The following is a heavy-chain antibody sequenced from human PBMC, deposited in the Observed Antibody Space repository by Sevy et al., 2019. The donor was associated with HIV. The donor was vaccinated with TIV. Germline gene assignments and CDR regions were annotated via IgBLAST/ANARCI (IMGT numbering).Heavy chain of an antibody. CDR2: IYYSGST. CDR1: GGSVSSGSYY. J-gene: IGHJ4*02. CDR3: ARGVGYCGGDCYSQFDY. V-gene: IGHV4-61*01. D-gene: IGHD2-21*02. Sequence: SETLSLTCTVSGGSVSSGSYYWSWIRQPPGKGLEWIGYIYYSGSTNYNPSLKSRVTISVDTSKNQFSLKLSSVTAADTAVYYCARGVGYCGGDCYSQFDYWGQGTLVTVSS.